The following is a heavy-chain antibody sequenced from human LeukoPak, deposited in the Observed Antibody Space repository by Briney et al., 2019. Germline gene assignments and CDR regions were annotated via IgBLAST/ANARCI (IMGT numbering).Heavy chain of an antibody. CDR1: GFTFSSYA. CDR3: ARERGYCNNGVCYRVDVGDY. Sequence: PGRSLRLSCAASGFTFSSYAMHWVRQAPGKGLEGVAVITYDGSNKYYADSVKGRFTISRDNSKNTLYLQMNSLRVEDTAVYYCARERGYCNNGVCYRVDVGDYWGQGTLVTVSS. CDR2: ITYDGSNK. J-gene: IGHJ4*02. D-gene: IGHD2-8*01. V-gene: IGHV3-30*04.